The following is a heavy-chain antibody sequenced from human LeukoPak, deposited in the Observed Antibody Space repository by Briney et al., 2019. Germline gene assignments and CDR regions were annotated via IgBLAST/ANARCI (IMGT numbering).Heavy chain of an antibody. CDR3: ARNGEMATIEVGISLSYFDY. Sequence: ASVKVSCTASGYTFTSYYMHWVRQAPGQGLEWMGIINPSGGSTSYAQKFKGRVTMTRDTSTSTVYMELSSLRSEDTAVYYCARNGEMATIEVGISLSYFDYWGKGTLVTVSS. J-gene: IGHJ4*02. CDR1: GYTFTSYY. V-gene: IGHV1-46*01. CDR2: INPSGGST. D-gene: IGHD5-24*01.